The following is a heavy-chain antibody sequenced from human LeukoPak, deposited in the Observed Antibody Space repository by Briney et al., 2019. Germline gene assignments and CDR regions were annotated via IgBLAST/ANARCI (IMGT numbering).Heavy chain of an antibody. J-gene: IGHJ2*01. CDR2: IYYSGST. CDR1: GGSISSYY. V-gene: IGHV4-59*01. D-gene: IGHD5-24*01. CDR3: ARDRGWYFDL. Sequence: SETLSLTCTASGGSISSYYWSWIRQPPGKGLEWIGYIYYSGSTNYNPSLKSRVTISVDTSKNQFSLKLSSVTAADTAVYYCARDRGWYFDLWGRGTLVTVSS.